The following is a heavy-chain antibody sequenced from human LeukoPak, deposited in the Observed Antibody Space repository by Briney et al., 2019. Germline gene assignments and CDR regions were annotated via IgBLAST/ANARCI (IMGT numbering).Heavy chain of an antibody. CDR1: GYTFTGYY. CDR3: ARDPDGPTAMDLYFDY. D-gene: IGHD5-18*01. J-gene: IGHJ4*02. V-gene: IGHV1-2*02. Sequence: ASVKVSCKASGYTFTGYYMHWVRQAPGQGLEWMGWINPNSGGTIYAQKFQGRVTMTRDTSISTAYMELSRLRSDDTAVYYCARDPDGPTAMDLYFDYWGQGTLVTVSS. CDR2: INPNSGGT.